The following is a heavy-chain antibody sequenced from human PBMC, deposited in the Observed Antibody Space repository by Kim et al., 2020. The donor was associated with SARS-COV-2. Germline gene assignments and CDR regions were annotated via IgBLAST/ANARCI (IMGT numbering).Heavy chain of an antibody. V-gene: IGHV1-69*13. D-gene: IGHD4-4*01. J-gene: IGHJ6*02. CDR1: GGTFSSYA. CDR3: ARHTVTTSYYYYGMDV. Sequence: SVKVSCKASGGTFSSYAISWVRQAPGQGLEWMGWIIPIFGTANYAQKFQGRVTITADESTSTAYMELSSLRSEDTAVYYCARHTVTTSYYYYGMDVWGQGTTVTVSS. CDR2: IIPIFGTA.